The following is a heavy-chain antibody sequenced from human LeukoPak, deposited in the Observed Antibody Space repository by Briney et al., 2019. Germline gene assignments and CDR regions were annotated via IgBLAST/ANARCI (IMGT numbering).Heavy chain of an antibody. D-gene: IGHD3-22*01. CDR3: ARGPPLDYYDITWFDP. CDR1: GFTFSRYS. V-gene: IGHV3-21*01. J-gene: IGHJ5*02. Sequence: GGSLRLSCAASGFTFSRYSMNWVRQARGKGLEWVSSIRSSSSYIYYTDSVKGRFTISRDNAKHSLYLQMNSLTAEDTAVYYCARGPPLDYYDITWFDPWGQGTLVTVSS. CDR2: IRSSSSYI.